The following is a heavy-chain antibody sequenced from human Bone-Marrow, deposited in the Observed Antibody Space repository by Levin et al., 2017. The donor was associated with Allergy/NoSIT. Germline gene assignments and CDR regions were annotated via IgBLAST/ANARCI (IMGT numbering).Heavy chain of an antibody. D-gene: IGHD3/OR15-3a*01. CDR2: IYYSGTT. CDR3: ARVDRNFDS. Sequence: PSETLSLTCTVSGGSITSDGNYWSWIRQLPGKGLEWIGYIYYSGTTFYNPSLESRVSISVDTSRNQFALNLKSVTAADTAIYYCARVDRNFDSWGQGTLVAVSS. V-gene: IGHV4-31*03. J-gene: IGHJ4*02. CDR1: GGSITSDGNY.